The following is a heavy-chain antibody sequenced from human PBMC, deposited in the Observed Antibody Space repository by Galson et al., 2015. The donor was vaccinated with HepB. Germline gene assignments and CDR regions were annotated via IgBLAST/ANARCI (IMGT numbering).Heavy chain of an antibody. V-gene: IGHV3-30*04. D-gene: IGHD6-13*01. CDR1: GFTFSSYA. CDR3: ARVGVIAAAGTSDY. Sequence: SLRLSCAASGFTFSSYAMHWVRQAPGKGLEWVAVISYDGSNKYYADSVKGRFTISRDNSKNTLYLQMNSLRAEDTAVHYCARVGVIAAAGTSDYWGQGTLVTVSS. CDR2: ISYDGSNK. J-gene: IGHJ4*02.